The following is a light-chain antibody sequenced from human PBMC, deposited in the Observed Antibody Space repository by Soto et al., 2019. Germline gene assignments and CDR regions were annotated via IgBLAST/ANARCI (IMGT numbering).Light chain of an antibody. V-gene: IGKV4-1*01. CDR2: WAS. Sequence: DIVMTQSPDSLAVSLGERATINCMSSQSVLYGSNHKNHLAWYQQKPGQPPKLLIYWASTRESGVPDRFSGSGSGTDFTLTISSLQAEDVAVYYCQQYYSPPLTFGGGTKVDIK. CDR1: QSVLYGSNHKNH. J-gene: IGKJ4*01. CDR3: QQYYSPPLT.